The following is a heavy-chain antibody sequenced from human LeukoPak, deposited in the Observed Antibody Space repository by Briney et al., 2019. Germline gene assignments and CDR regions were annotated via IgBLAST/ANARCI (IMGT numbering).Heavy chain of an antibody. V-gene: IGHV4-38-2*02. Sequence: PSETLSLTCTVSGYSIGSGYYWGWIRQPPGKGLEWIGIIYHSGRTDYNPSLKSRVTISVDTSKNQFSLKVSSVTAADTAVYYCAKSYDYYYYYYMDVWGKGTTVTVSS. D-gene: IGHD2-8*01. J-gene: IGHJ6*03. CDR3: AKSYDYYYYYYMDV. CDR2: IYHSGRT. CDR1: GYSIGSGYY.